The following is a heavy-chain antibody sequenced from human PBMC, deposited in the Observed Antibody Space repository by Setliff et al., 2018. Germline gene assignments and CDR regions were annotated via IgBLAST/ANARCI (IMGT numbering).Heavy chain of an antibody. CDR1: GYSFTSYW. D-gene: IGHD3-3*01. V-gene: IGHV5-51*01. Sequence: GESLKISCKGSGYSFTSYWIGWVRQMPGKGLEWMGIIFPGDSDTRYSPSFQGQVTISADKSISTAYLQWRSLKASDTAMYYCARGRHPPWSGYPYYYMDVWGKGTTVTVSS. J-gene: IGHJ6*03. CDR3: ARGRHPPWSGYPYYYMDV. CDR2: IFPGDSDT.